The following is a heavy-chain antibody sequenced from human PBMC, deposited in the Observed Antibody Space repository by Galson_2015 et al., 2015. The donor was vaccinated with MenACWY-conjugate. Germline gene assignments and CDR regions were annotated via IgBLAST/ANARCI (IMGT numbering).Heavy chain of an antibody. CDR1: GYSFTTYW. D-gene: IGHD1-26*01. J-gene: IGHJ6*02. Sequence: QSGAEVKKPGESLKISCKGSGYSFTTYWVGWVRPLPGKGLEWMGLISPGDSNTRYRPAFQGQVTISADKSISTAYLQWNSLQASDTAMYYCARHPPGGRGMDVWGQGTTVTVSS. V-gene: IGHV5-51*01. CDR3: ARHPPGGRGMDV. CDR2: ISPGDSNT.